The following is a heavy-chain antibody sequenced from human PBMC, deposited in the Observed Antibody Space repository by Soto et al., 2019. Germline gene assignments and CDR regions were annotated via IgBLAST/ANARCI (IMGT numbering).Heavy chain of an antibody. CDR3: ARDLRNPSAGWLDP. CDR2: TAYDGSHT. D-gene: IGHD1-1*01. V-gene: IGHV3-30-3*01. CDR1: GFNFDNFV. Sequence: QVQLVESGGGVVQPGRSLRLSCVASGFNFDNFVMHWVRQAPGKGLEWVAVTAYDGSHTYYADSVKGRFSISRDSFKKTLFLEMNSLRPDDTAVYYCARDLRNPSAGWLDPWGQGTLVSVSS. J-gene: IGHJ5*02.